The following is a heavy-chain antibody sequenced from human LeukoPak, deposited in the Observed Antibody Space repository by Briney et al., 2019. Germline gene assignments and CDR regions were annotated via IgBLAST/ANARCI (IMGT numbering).Heavy chain of an antibody. J-gene: IGHJ6*03. Sequence: ASVKVSCKASGYTFTGYYMHWVRQAPGQGLEWMGWINPNSGGTNYAQKLQGRVTMTTDTSTSTAYMELRSLRSDDTAVYYCARVIPGSGSYYLGYYYYYMDVWGKGTTVTISS. D-gene: IGHD3-10*01. V-gene: IGHV1-2*02. CDR1: GYTFTGYY. CDR2: INPNSGGT. CDR3: ARVIPGSGSYYLGYYYYYMDV.